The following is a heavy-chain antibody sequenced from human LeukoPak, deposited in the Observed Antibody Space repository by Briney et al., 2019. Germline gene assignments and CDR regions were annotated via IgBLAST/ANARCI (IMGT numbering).Heavy chain of an antibody. J-gene: IGHJ4*02. V-gene: IGHV3-21*01. CDR2: ISSSSSYR. CDR3: ARDGRGAVAGFDY. D-gene: IGHD6-19*01. CDR1: GFTFRTHS. Sequence: GGSLRLSCAAPGFTFRTHSMNWVRPAPGKGLEWVSSISSSSSYRYYADSVKGRFTIARDNAKNSLYLQMNSLRAEDLAVYYCARDGRGAVAGFDYWGQGTLVTVSS.